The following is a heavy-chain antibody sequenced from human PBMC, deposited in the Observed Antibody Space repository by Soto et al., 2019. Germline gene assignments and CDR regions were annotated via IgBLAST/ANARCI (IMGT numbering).Heavy chain of an antibody. CDR2: ISYDGSDK. D-gene: IGHD3-3*01. J-gene: IGHJ6*02. CDR1: GFTFSSYA. Sequence: GGSLRLSCAASGFTFSSYAMHWVRQAPGKGLEWVALISYDGSDKDYADSVKGRFTISRDNSRNTLFLQMNSLRSEDTAVYYCAADIYDFWSGSPYGMDVWGQGTTVTVSS. CDR3: AADIYDFWSGSPYGMDV. V-gene: IGHV3-30-3*01.